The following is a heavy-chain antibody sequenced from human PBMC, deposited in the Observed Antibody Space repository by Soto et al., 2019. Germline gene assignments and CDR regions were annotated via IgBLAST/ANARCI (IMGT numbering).Heavy chain of an antibody. V-gene: IGHV3-23*01. CDR3: AKAGYYYDSSGI. CDR1: GFTFSSYA. CDR2: ISGSGGST. Sequence: GGSLRLTCAASGFTFSSYAMSWVRQAPGKGLEWVSAISGSGGSTYYADSVKGRFTISRDNSKNTLYLQMNSLRAEDTAVYYCAKAGYYYDSSGIWGQGTLVTVSS. J-gene: IGHJ4*02. D-gene: IGHD3-22*01.